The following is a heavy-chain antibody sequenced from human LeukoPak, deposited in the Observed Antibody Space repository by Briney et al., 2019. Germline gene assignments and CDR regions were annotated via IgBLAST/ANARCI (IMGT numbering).Heavy chain of an antibody. V-gene: IGHV4-59*01. CDR1: GGSIKNYY. J-gene: IGHJ4*02. CDR2: IFYSGSP. D-gene: IGHD5-18*01. Sequence: SETLSLTCTVSGGSIKNYYWSWIRQSPGKGLEWIGCIFYSGSPNYNPSLKSRVTISVDTSKNQFSLKLSSVTAADTALYYCARENGYRYDYWGQGTLVTVSS. CDR3: ARENGYRYDY.